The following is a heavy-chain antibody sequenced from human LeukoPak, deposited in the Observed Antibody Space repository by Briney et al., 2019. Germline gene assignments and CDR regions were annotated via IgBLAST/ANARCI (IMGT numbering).Heavy chain of an antibody. J-gene: IGHJ6*03. D-gene: IGHD4-11*01. Sequence: PSETLSLTCTVSGGSISSYYWSWIRQPPGKGLEWIGYIYTSGSTNYNPSLKSRDTISVDTSKNQFSLKLSSVTAADTAVYYCARTTVTLGRYYYMDVWGKGTTVTVSS. CDR3: ARTTVTLGRYYYMDV. CDR1: GGSISSYY. V-gene: IGHV4-4*09. CDR2: IYTSGST.